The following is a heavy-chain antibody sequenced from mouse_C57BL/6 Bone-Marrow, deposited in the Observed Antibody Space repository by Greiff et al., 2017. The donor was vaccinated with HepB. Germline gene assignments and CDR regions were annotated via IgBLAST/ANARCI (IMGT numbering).Heavy chain of an antibody. CDR3: ARSQSLLYLIAY. D-gene: IGHD2-12*01. CDR2: INPNNGGT. V-gene: IGHV1-26*01. CDR1: GYTFTDYY. J-gene: IGHJ3*01. Sequence: VQLQQSGPELVKPGASVKISCKASGYTFTDYYMNWVKQSHGKSLEWIGDINPNNGGTSYNQKFKGKATLTVDKSSSTAYMELRSLTSEDSAVYYCARSQSLLYLIAYWGQGTLVTVSA.